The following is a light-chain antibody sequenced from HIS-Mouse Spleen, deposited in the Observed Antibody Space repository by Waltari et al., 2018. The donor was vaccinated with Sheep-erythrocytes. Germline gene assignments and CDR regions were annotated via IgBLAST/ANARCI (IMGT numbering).Light chain of an antibody. Sequence: QSALTQPRSVPGSPGQSVTISCTGTRRDVGGYNSVSRYQQHPGKAPKLMIYDVSKRPSGVPDRFSGSKSGNTASLTISGLQAEDEADYYCCSYAGSYTVVFGGGTKLTVL. CDR3: CSYAGSYTVV. V-gene: IGLV2-11*01. CDR2: DVS. J-gene: IGLJ2*01. CDR1: RRDVGGYNS.